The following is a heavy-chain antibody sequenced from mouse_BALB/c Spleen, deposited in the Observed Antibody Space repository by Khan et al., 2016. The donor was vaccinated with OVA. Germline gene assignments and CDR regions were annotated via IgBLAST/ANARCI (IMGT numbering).Heavy chain of an antibody. V-gene: IGHV2-3*01. CDR1: GFSLTTYG. Sequence: QVQLKQSGPGLVAPSQSLSITCTVSGFSLTTYGVNWIRQPPGKGLEWLGVIWGDGNTNYHSALISRLSISKDNSKSQVFLKLNSLQTDDTATYYCAKWGDGSTYAMDYWGQGTSVTVSS. J-gene: IGHJ4*01. CDR2: IWGDGNT. D-gene: IGHD2-3*01. CDR3: AKWGDGSTYAMDY.